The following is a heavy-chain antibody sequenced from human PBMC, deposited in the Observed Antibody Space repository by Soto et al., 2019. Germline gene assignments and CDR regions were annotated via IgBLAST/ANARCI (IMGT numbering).Heavy chain of an antibody. V-gene: IGHV3-23*01. CDR3: AKNYYGSGSSYAFDI. D-gene: IGHD3-10*01. CDR2: ISGTSGST. Sequence: GGSLRLSCAASGFTFSSYAMSWVRQAPGKGLEWVSGISGTSGSTSYADSVKGRFTISRDNSKNTLYLQMNSLRAEDTAVYYCAKNYYGSGSSYAFDIWGQGTMVTVSS. J-gene: IGHJ3*02. CDR1: GFTFSSYA.